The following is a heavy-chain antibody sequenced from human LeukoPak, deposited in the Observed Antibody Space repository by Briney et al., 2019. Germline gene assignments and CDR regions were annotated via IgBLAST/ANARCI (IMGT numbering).Heavy chain of an antibody. J-gene: IGHJ4*02. CDR3: ARGFYYDFWSGYPTSLDY. D-gene: IGHD3-3*01. CDR1: GGSFSGYY. V-gene: IGHV4-34*01. CDR2: INHSGST. Sequence: SETLSLTCAVYGGSFSGYYWSWIRQPPGKGLEWIGEINHSGSTNYNPSLKSRVTISVDTSKNQFSLKLSSVTAADTAVYYCARGFYYDFWSGYPTSLDYWGQGTLVTVSS.